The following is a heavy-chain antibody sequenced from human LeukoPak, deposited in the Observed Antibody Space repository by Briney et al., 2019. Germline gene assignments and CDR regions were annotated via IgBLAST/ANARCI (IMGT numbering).Heavy chain of an antibody. J-gene: IGHJ4*02. CDR2: ISSSGSNI. Sequence: GGSLRLSCAASGFTLSDYYMSWNHQAPGKGLEWISYISSSGSNIYYADSVKGRFTMSRDNAKGSLYLQMNSLRAEDTAIYYCARRRDYFDYWGQGTLVTVSS. V-gene: IGHV3-11*01. CDR3: ARRRDYFDY. CDR1: GFTLSDYY.